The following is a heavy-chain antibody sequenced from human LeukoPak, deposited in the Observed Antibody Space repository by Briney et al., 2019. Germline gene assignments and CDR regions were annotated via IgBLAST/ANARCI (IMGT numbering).Heavy chain of an antibody. CDR1: GFTFSYYG. Sequence: GGSLRLSCAASGFTFSYYGMHWVRQAPGKGLEWVAFIRYDGNDKFYSASVRGRFTISRDTSRNTLYLQMNSLRLDDTAVYYCAKDLMRDRWFGESWGQGTLVTVSS. D-gene: IGHD3-10*01. CDR2: IRYDGNDK. J-gene: IGHJ5*02. V-gene: IGHV3-30*02. CDR3: AKDLMRDRWFGES.